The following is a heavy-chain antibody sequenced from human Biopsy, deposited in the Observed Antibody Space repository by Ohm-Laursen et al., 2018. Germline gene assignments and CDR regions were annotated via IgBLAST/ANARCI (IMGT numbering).Heavy chain of an antibody. CDR2: VYYTGST. CDR3: ARDRGYYSDRTVPGYFDL. J-gene: IGHJ2*01. CDR1: GDSISSYY. V-gene: IGHV4-59*01. D-gene: IGHD3-22*01. Sequence: TLSLTCTVSGDSISSYYWSWIRQPPGKGLQWIGYVYYTGSTDYNPSLQSRVTISVDTSKNHFSLRMRSVTPADTAIYYCARDRGYYSDRTVPGYFDLWGRGTLVTVSS.